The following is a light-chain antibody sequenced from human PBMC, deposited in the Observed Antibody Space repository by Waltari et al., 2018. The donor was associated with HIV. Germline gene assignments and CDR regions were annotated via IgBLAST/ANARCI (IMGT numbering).Light chain of an antibody. CDR1: RSDVGRYNL. Sequence: QSALTQPASVSGSPGQSITISCTGTRSDVGRYNLVSWYQQHPGKAPKLMIYEGSKRPSGVSNRFSGSKSGNTASLTISGLQAEDEADYYCCSYAGSSPYVFGTGTKVTVL. J-gene: IGLJ1*01. V-gene: IGLV2-23*01. CDR3: CSYAGSSPYV. CDR2: EGS.